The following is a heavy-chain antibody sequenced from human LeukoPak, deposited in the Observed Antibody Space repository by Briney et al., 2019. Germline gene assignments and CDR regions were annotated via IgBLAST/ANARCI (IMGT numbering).Heavy chain of an antibody. D-gene: IGHD2-15*01. CDR1: GYTFTDYY. V-gene: IGHV1-69-2*01. CDR3: ARKNYCSGGSCYSRGWFDP. J-gene: IGHJ5*02. CDR2: VDPEDGET. Sequence: GASVKVSCKASGYTFTDYYMHWVQQAPGKGLEWMGRVDPEDGETIYAEKFQGRVTITADTSTDTAYMELSSLRSEDTAMYYCARKNYCSGGSCYSRGWFDPWGQGTLVTVSS.